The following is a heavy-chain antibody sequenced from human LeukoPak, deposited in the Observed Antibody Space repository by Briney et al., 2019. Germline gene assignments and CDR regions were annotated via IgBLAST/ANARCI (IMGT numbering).Heavy chain of an antibody. Sequence: VASVTVSCKASGYTLTSYGISWVRQAPGQGLEWMGWISAYNGNTNYAQKLQGRVTMTTDTSTSTAYMELRSLRSDDTAVYYCARDIDVLSAFDIWGQGTMVTVSS. CDR1: GYTLTSYG. CDR2: ISAYNGNT. D-gene: IGHD2-15*01. V-gene: IGHV1-18*01. CDR3: ARDIDVLSAFDI. J-gene: IGHJ3*02.